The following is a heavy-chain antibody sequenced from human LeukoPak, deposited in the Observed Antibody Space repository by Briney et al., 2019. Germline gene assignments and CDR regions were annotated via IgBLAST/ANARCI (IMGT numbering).Heavy chain of an antibody. Sequence: PGGSLRLSCAASGFTFSSYAMSWVRQAPGKGLEWVSSVSVDDRNTYYADSVRGRFTISRDNSRNTLYLQMHRLRAEDTAVYFCAKIPLPIVGITSGDSWGQGTLVTVSS. CDR3: AKIPLPIVGITSGDS. V-gene: IGHV3-23*01. CDR1: GFTFSSYA. CDR2: VSVDDRNT. D-gene: IGHD3-22*01. J-gene: IGHJ4*02.